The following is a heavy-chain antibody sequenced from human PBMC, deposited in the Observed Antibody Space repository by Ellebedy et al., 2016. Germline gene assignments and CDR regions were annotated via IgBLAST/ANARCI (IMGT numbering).Heavy chain of an antibody. D-gene: IGHD6-13*01. J-gene: IGHJ4*02. Sequence: ASVKVSXXASGYTFTNYFMHWVRQAPGQGLEWMGIINPSGGSTSYAQKFQGRVTMTRDTSTSTVYMELSSLRSDDTAIYYSARAAADPPVFDYWGQGTLVTVSS. CDR1: GYTFTNYF. CDR3: ARAAADPPVFDY. V-gene: IGHV1-46*01. CDR2: INPSGGST.